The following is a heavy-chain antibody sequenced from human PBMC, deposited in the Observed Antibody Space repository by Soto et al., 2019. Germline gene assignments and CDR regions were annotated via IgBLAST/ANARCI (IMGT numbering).Heavy chain of an antibody. D-gene: IGHD3-22*01. V-gene: IGHV1-18*01. CDR1: GYTFTSYG. CDR2: ISAYNGNT. CDR3: ARDLRDSSGYSWFDL. J-gene: IGHJ5*02. Sequence: ASVKVSCKASGYTFTSYGISWVRQAPGQGLEWIGWISAYNGNTNYAQKLQGRVTMTTDTSTSTAYMELRSLRSDDTAVYYCARDLRDSSGYSWFDLRGQGILVTVSS.